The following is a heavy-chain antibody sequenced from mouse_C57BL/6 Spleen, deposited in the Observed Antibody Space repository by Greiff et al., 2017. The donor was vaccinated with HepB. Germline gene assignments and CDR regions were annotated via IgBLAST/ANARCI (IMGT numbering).Heavy chain of an antibody. CDR1: GYTFTSYW. CDR2: IDPSDSYT. V-gene: IGHV1-69*01. D-gene: IGHD2-2*01. J-gene: IGHJ2*01. CDR3: ATGYLYCFDY. Sequence: QVQLQQPGAELVMPGASVKLSCKASGYTFTSYWMHWVKQRPGQGLEWIGEIDPSDSYTNYNQQFTGKSTLTVDKSSSTAYMQLSSLTSEDSAVYYCATGYLYCFDYWGQGTTLTVSS.